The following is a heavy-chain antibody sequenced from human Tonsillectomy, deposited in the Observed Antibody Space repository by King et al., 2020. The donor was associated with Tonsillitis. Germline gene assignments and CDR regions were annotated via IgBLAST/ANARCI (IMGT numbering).Heavy chain of an antibody. CDR3: AKDYIWSGYSDYYYYGMDV. D-gene: IGHD3-3*01. Sequence: VQLVESGGGVVQPGRSLRLSCAASGFTFSSFGMHWVRQAPGKGLEWVAVISYDGSNKHYADSVKGRFTNSRDNSKNTLYLQMNSLRAEETAGYYCAKDYIWSGYSDYYYYGMDVWGQGTTVTVSS. V-gene: IGHV3-30*18. CDR1: GFTFSSFG. CDR2: ISYDGSNK. J-gene: IGHJ6*02.